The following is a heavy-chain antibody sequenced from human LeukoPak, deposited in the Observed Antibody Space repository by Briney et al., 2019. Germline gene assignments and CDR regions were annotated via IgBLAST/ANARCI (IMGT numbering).Heavy chain of an antibody. V-gene: IGHV3-30*18. CDR1: GFTFSSYS. Sequence: GGSLRLSCAASGFTFSSYSMNWVRQAPGKGLEWVAVISYDGSNKYYADSVKGRFTISRDNSKNTLYLQMNSLRAEDTAVYYCAKGGLKDRRSYFQHWGQGTLVTVSS. D-gene: IGHD3-16*01. J-gene: IGHJ1*01. CDR2: ISYDGSNK. CDR3: AKGGLKDRRSYFQH.